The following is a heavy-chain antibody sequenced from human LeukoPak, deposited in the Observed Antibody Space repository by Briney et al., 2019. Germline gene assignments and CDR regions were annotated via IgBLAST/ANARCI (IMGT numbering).Heavy chain of an antibody. D-gene: IGHD1/OR15-1a*01. Sequence: GGSLRLSCAASGFTFSSCAMTWVRQAPGKGLEWVSVITDSGSGGRTLYADSVEGRFTISRDNSKNTLYLQIDSLRADDTAVYYCASQERQIKQWQFDYWGQGTLVTVSS. J-gene: IGHJ4*02. CDR3: ASQERQIKQWQFDY. V-gene: IGHV3-23*01. CDR1: GFTFSSCA. CDR2: ITDSGSGGRT.